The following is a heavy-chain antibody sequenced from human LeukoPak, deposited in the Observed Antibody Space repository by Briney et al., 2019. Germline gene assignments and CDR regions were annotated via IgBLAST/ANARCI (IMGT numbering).Heavy chain of an antibody. CDR1: GGSISSSNW. J-gene: IGHJ5*02. Sequence: SETLSLTCAVSGGSISSSNWWSWVRQPPRKGLEWIGEIYHSGSTNYNPSLKSRVTISVDKSKNQFSLKLSSVTAADTAVYYCASLFDSSGSNWFDPWGQGTLVTVSS. CDR2: IYHSGST. CDR3: ASLFDSSGSNWFDP. D-gene: IGHD3-22*01. V-gene: IGHV4-4*02.